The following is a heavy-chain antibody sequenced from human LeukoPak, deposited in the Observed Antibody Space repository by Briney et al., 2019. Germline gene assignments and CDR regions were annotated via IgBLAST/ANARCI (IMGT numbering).Heavy chain of an antibody. V-gene: IGHV4-34*01. CDR2: INHSGST. D-gene: IGHD2-2*01. Sequence: PSETLSLTCAVYGGSFSGYYWSWIRQPPGKGLEWIGEINHSGSTNYNPSLKSRVTISVDTSKNQFSLKLSSVTAADTAVYYCARVKGFYCRSTSCNDYWGQGTLVTVSS. CDR1: GGSFSGYY. CDR3: ARVKGFYCRSTSCNDY. J-gene: IGHJ4*02.